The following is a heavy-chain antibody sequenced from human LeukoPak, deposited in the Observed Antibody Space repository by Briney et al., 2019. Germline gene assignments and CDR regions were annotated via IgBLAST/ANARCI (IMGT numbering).Heavy chain of an antibody. CDR2: IWYDGSSK. V-gene: IGHV3-33*01. CDR3: ARGLRYFDWSQNWFDP. J-gene: IGHJ5*02. D-gene: IGHD3-9*01. Sequence: GGSLRLSCAASGFSFSSYGMHWVRQAPGKGLEWVAIIWYDGSSKYYADSVKGRFTISRDNSKNTLYLQMNSPRAEDTAIYYCARGLRYFDWSQNWFDPWGQGTLVTVSS. CDR1: GFSFSSYG.